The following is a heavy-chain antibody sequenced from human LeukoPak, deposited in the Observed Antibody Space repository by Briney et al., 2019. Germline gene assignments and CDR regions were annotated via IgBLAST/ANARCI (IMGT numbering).Heavy chain of an antibody. J-gene: IGHJ4*02. D-gene: IGHD6-13*01. CDR1: GGSMSNYY. CDR3: ARQQLPNGAYYFDY. CDR2: IYYSGST. V-gene: IGHV4-59*01. Sequence: PSETLSPTCTVSGGSMSNYYWGWIRQPPGKGLEWIGYIYYSGSTNYNPSLKSRVTISVDTSNNQFSLRLSSVTAADTAVYYCARQQLPNGAYYFDYWGQGTLVTVSS.